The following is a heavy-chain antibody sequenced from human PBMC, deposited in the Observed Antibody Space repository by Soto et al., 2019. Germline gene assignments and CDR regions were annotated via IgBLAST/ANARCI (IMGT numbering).Heavy chain of an antibody. J-gene: IGHJ5*02. Sequence: QVQLQESGPGLVKPSQTLSLTCAVSGGSISSGGYYWSWIRQHPGKGLEWIGYIYYSGSTYYNPSLKSRVTISVDTSKNQFSLNLSYVTDADTAVYYCARDPNPIFDTWGQGILVTVSS. V-gene: IGHV4-31*11. CDR1: GGSISSGGYY. D-gene: IGHD3-3*01. CDR2: IYYSGST. CDR3: ARDPNPIFDT.